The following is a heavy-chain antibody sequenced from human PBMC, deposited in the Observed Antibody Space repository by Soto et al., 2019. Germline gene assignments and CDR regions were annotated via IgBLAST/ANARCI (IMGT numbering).Heavy chain of an antibody. Sequence: GASVKVSCKASGYTFTSYAMHWVRQAPGQRLEWMGWIDAGNGNTKYSQKFQGRVTITRDTSASTAYMELSSLRSEDTAVYYCARGAKNVVVVAAPTDVWGQGTTVTVSS. CDR3: ARGAKNVVVVAAPTDV. D-gene: IGHD2-15*01. V-gene: IGHV1-3*01. CDR1: GYTFTSYA. CDR2: IDAGNGNT. J-gene: IGHJ6*02.